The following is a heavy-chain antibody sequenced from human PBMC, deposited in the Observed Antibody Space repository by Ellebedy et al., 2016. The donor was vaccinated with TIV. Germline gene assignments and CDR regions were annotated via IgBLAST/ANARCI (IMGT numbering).Heavy chain of an antibody. CDR2: IIPTFGTS. Sequence: ASVKVSCKASGGSFSNFGLSWVRQAPGQGLEWMGWIIPTFGTSNSARKFQDRLTITADESTSTVYMELSRLRSEDTAVYFCAKYDWNSEPSFEYWGQGTPVTVSS. CDR3: AKYDWNSEPSFEY. CDR1: GGSFSNFG. J-gene: IGHJ4*02. D-gene: IGHD1-7*01. V-gene: IGHV1-69*13.